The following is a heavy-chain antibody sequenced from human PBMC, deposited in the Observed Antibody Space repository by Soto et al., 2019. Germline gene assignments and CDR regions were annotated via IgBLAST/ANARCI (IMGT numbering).Heavy chain of an antibody. J-gene: IGHJ6*02. V-gene: IGHV4-61*01. Sequence: PSETLSLTXTVSGGSVSSGSYYWSWIRQPPGKGLEWIGYIYYSGSTNYNPSLKSRVTISVDTSKNQFSLKLSSVTAADTAVYYCAREGTDGYNYLYYYGMDVWGQGTTVTVSS. CDR3: AREGTDGYNYLYYYGMDV. CDR2: IYYSGST. CDR1: GGSVSSGSYY. D-gene: IGHD5-12*01.